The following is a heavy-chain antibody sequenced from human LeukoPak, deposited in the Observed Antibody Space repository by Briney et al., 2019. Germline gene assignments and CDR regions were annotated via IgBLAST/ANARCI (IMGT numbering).Heavy chain of an antibody. Sequence: ASVKVSCKASGYTFTSYGFSWVRQAPGQGLEWMGWISAYNGNTNYAQKLQGRVTMTTDTSTSTAYMELRSLRSDDTAVYYCARRPQYYYGSGSYPNAFDIWGQGTMVTVSS. CDR3: ARRPQYYYGSGSYPNAFDI. CDR1: GYTFTSYG. J-gene: IGHJ3*02. V-gene: IGHV1-18*01. CDR2: ISAYNGNT. D-gene: IGHD3-10*01.